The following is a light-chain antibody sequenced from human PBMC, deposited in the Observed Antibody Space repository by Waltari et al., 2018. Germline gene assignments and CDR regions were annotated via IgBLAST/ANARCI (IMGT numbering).Light chain of an antibody. CDR2: DAS. CDR1: QSVSRT. J-gene: IGKJ1*01. CDR3: QKYGTRPAT. Sequence: EIVLTQSPGTLSLSPGERATPSCRPSQSVSRTLAWYQQKPGQAPRLLIYDASSRATGIPDRFSGSGTGTDFSLTISRLEPEDFAVYYCQKYGTRPATFGQGTKVEVK. V-gene: IGKV3-20*01.